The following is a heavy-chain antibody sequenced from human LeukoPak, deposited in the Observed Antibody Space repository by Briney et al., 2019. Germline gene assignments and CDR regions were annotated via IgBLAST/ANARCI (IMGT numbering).Heavy chain of an antibody. CDR2: INAGNGNT. J-gene: IGHJ4*02. CDR3: ARAFVVVPAAMPY. Sequence: ASVKVSCKASGYTFTSYAMHWVRQAPGQRLEWMGWINAGNGNTKYSQKFQGRVTITRDTSASTAYMELSSLRPEDTAVYYCARAFVVVPAAMPYWGQGTLVTVSS. V-gene: IGHV1-3*01. CDR1: GYTFTSYA. D-gene: IGHD2-2*01.